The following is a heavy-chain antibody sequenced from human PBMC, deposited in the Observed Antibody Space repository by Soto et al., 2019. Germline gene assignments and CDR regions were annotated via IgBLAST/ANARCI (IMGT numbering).Heavy chain of an antibody. CDR3: ARHQPGGLGEYFDY. CDR1: GGSISSSSYY. CDR2: IYYSGST. D-gene: IGHD3-16*01. V-gene: IGHV4-39*01. J-gene: IGHJ4*02. Sequence: SETLSLTCTVSGGSISSSSYYWGWIRQPPGKGLEWIGSIYYSGSTYYNPSLKSRVTISVDTSKNQFSLKLSSVTAADTAVYYCARHQPGGLGEYFDYWGQGTLVTVSS.